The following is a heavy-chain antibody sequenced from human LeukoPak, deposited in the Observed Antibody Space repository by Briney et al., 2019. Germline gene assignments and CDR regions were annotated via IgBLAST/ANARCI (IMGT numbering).Heavy chain of an antibody. V-gene: IGHV3-23*01. D-gene: IGHD1-26*01. CDR3: AKARGGTYRTYYFDY. CDR1: GFTFSNYA. Sequence: GGSLRLSCVASGFTFSNYAMNGVRQAPGKGLEWVSVSGSGGDTYYVDSVKGRFTISRGNSKNTLYLQMNSLRAEDTAVYYCAKARGGTYRTYYFDYWGQGTLVTVSS. J-gene: IGHJ4*02. CDR2: SGSGGDT.